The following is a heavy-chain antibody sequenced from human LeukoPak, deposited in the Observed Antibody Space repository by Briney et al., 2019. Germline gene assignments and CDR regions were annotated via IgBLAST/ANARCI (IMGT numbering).Heavy chain of an antibody. CDR3: AKASDYGDYFSGMDV. CDR1: GFTFSSYS. V-gene: IGHV3-21*01. J-gene: IGHJ6*02. CDR2: ISSGTTYI. Sequence: GGSLRLSCAASGFTFSSYSMNWVCQAPEKGLEWVSSISSGTTYIYYADSLKGRFTISRDNAKSSLYLQMNSLSAEDTAVYYCAKASDYGDYFSGMDVWGQGTTVTVSS. D-gene: IGHD4-17*01.